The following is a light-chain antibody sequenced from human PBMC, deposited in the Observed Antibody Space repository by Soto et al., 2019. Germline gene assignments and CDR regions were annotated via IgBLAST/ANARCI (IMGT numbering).Light chain of an antibody. CDR2: KAS. CDR1: QSISSW. J-gene: IGKJ1*01. CDR3: QQYNTYSGT. V-gene: IGKV1-5*03. Sequence: SSSVGDRVTITFRASQSISSWLAWYQQKPGKAPKLLIYKASTLESGVPSRFSGSGSGTEFTLTISSLQPDDFATYYCQQYNTYSGTFGQGTKVDIK.